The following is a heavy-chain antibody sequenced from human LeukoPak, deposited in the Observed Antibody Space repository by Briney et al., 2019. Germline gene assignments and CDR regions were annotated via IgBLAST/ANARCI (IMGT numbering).Heavy chain of an antibody. CDR2: IYYSGST. CDR3: ARTGNYYDSSGYLED. D-gene: IGHD3-22*01. Sequence: SETLSLTCTVSGGSISSSSYYWGWIRQPPGKGLEWIGSIYYSGSTYYNPSLKSRVTISVDTSKNQFSLKLSSVTAADTAVYYCARTGNYYDSSGYLEDWGQGTLVTVSS. V-gene: IGHV4-39*01. J-gene: IGHJ4*02. CDR1: GGSISSSSYY.